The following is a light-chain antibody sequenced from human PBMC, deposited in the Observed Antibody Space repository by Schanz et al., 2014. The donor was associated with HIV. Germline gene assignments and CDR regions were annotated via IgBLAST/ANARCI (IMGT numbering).Light chain of an antibody. CDR1: HPVSSD. Sequence: EIVLTQSPVILSLSPGERATLSCRASHPVSSDLAWYKQKPGQAPRLLIFGASNRATGIPDRFSGGESGTDFTLTISRVEPEDYAVYYCQQYGSSPWTFGQGTRVDVK. J-gene: IGKJ1*01. CDR3: QQYGSSPWT. CDR2: GAS. V-gene: IGKV3-20*01.